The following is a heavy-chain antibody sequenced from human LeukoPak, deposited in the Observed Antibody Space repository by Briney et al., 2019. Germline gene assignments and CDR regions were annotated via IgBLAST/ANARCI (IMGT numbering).Heavy chain of an antibody. CDR2: IYYSGST. Sequence: SETLSLTCIVSGGSISSYYWSWIRQPPGKGLEWIGYIYYSGSTNYNPSLKSRVTISVDTSKNQFSLKLSSVTAADTAVYYCAATYYDFWSGYYYYFDYWGQGTLVTVSS. CDR1: GGSISSYY. CDR3: AATYYDFWSGYYYYFDY. J-gene: IGHJ4*02. V-gene: IGHV4-59*01. D-gene: IGHD3-3*01.